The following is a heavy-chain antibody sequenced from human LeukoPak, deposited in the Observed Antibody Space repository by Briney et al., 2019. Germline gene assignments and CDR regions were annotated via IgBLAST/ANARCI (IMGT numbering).Heavy chain of an antibody. J-gene: IGHJ3*02. Sequence: SETLSLTCAVYGGSFSGYYWGWIRQPPGKGLEWIGEINHSGSTNYNPSLKSRVTISVDTSKNQFSLKLSSVTAADTAVYYCARPDSIRFLEWSTGIGAFDIWGQGTMVTVSS. CDR3: ARPDSIRFLEWSTGIGAFDI. D-gene: IGHD3-3*01. CDR2: INHSGST. V-gene: IGHV4-34*01. CDR1: GGSFSGYY.